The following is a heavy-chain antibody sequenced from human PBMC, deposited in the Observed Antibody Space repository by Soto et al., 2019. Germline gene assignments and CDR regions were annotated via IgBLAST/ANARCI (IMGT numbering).Heavy chain of an antibody. Sequence: VASVKVSCKASGYTFTGYYMHWVRQAPGQGLEWMGWINPNSGGTNYAQKFQGRVAMTRDTSISTAYMELSRLRSDDTAVYYCARDRRIVVVPAATNDYWGQGTLVTVSS. CDR3: ARDRRIVVVPAATNDY. CDR2: INPNSGGT. CDR1: GYTFTGYY. V-gene: IGHV1-2*02. D-gene: IGHD2-2*01. J-gene: IGHJ4*02.